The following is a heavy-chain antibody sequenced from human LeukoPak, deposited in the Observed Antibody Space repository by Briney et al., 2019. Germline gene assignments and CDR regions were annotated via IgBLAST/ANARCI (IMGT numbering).Heavy chain of an antibody. CDR3: TRAGGSVGWYGTIDS. D-gene: IGHD6-19*01. CDR2: IYTSGST. V-gene: IGHV4-61*09. CDR1: GGSISSGSYY. J-gene: IGHJ4*02. Sequence: SETLSLTCTVSGGSISSGSYYWSWIRQPAGKGMEWIGHIYTSGSTSYNPSLQSRVTISVDTSNHEFSLKLTSVTAADTAVYYCTRAGGSVGWYGTIDSWGQGTLVTVSS.